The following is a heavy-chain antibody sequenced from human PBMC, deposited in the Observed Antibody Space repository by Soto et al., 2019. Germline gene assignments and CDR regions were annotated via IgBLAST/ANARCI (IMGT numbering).Heavy chain of an antibody. CDR1: GFSFSIYS. CDR3: ARGRLWSFDF. J-gene: IGHJ4*02. V-gene: IGHV3-48*02. D-gene: IGHD3-10*01. CDR2: IDSSSSAI. Sequence: GGSLRLSCASSGFSFSIYSMTWVRQAPGKGLEWVSYIDSSSSAICYADSVKGRFTISRDNAKKSLYLEMNSLRDEDTAVYHCARGRLWSFDFWGQGTLVTVSS.